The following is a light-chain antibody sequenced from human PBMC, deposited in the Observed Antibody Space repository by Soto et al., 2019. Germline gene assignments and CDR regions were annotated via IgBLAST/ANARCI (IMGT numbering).Light chain of an antibody. CDR2: GAS. J-gene: IGKJ4*01. CDR3: QQRNRWPPVT. V-gene: IGKV3-15*01. Sequence: EIVLTQSPGTLSLSPGERATLSCRASQSLGGNFLAWYQEKPGQAPRLLIYGASTSATGIPARFSGTGSGTEFTLTISSLQSEDFAVYYCQQRNRWPPVTFGGGTKVDIK. CDR1: QSLGGN.